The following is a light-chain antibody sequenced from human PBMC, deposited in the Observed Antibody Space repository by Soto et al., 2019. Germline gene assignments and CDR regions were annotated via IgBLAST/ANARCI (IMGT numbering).Light chain of an antibody. CDR1: SSDVGNYNY. CDR3: SSYTSDITHI. V-gene: IGLV2-14*01. Sequence: QSALTQPASVSGSPGQSITISCTGTSSDVGNYNYVSWYQHHPGKGPQLLIYEVTNRPSGVSTRFSGSKSGNTASLTISGFQAEVEAEYYCSSYTSDITHIFGTGTRSPS. J-gene: IGLJ1*01. CDR2: EVT.